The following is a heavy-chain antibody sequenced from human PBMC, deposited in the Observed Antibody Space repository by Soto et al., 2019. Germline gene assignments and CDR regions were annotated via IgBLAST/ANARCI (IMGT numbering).Heavy chain of an antibody. CDR3: ARDRATATTSRTYFDY. V-gene: IGHV4-31*03. D-gene: IGHD4-4*01. J-gene: IGHJ4*02. Sequence: PSETLSLTCTVSGGSISSGGYYWSWIRQHPGKGLEWIGYIYCSGSTYYNPSLKSRVTISVDTSKNQFSLKLSSVTAADTAVYYCARDRATATTSRTYFDYWGQGTLVTVS. CDR1: GGSISSGGYY. CDR2: IYCSGST.